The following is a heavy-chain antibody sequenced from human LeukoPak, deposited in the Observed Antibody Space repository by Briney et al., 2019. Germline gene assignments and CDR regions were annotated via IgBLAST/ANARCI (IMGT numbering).Heavy chain of an antibody. V-gene: IGHV4-39*01. CDR3: ARRGSGWHRNWFDP. CDR1: GGSISSSSYY. CDR2: IYYSGST. J-gene: IGHJ5*02. D-gene: IGHD6-19*01. Sequence: SETLSLTCTVSGGSISSSSYYWGWIRQPPGKGLEWIGSIYYSGSTYYNPSLKSRVTISVDTSKNQFSLKLSSVTAADTAVYYCARRGSGWHRNWFDPWGQGTLVTVSS.